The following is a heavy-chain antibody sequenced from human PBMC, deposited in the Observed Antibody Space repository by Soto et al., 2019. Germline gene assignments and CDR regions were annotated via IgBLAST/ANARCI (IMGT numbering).Heavy chain of an antibody. V-gene: IGHV4-34*01. CDR2: INHSGST. CDR3: ARGHYYGSGSYSRVGPFDY. D-gene: IGHD3-10*01. J-gene: IGHJ4*02. Sequence: SETLSLTCAVYGGSFSGYDWSWIRQPPGKGLEWIGEINHSGSTNYNPSLKSRVTISVDTSKNQFSLKLSSVTAADTAVYYCARGHYYGSGSYSRVGPFDYWGQGTLVTVSS. CDR1: GGSFSGYD.